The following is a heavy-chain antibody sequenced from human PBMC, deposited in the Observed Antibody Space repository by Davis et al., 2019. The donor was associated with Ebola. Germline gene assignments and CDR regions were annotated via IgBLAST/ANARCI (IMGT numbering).Heavy chain of an antibody. V-gene: IGHV7-4-1*02. CDR1: GYTFKNSA. CDR3: ATGRDGYNFNY. CDR2: INTNTGKP. J-gene: IGHJ4*02. D-gene: IGHD5-24*01. Sequence: AASVKVSCKASGYTFKNSAISWVRQAPGQGLEWMGWINTNTGKPRYAKGFTGRFVFSLDTSVSTAYLQISSLKAEDTAVYYCATGRDGYNFNYWGQGTLVTVSS.